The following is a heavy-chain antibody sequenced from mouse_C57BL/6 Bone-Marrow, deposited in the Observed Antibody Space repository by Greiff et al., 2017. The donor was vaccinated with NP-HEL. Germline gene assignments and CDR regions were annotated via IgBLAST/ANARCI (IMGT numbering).Heavy chain of an antibody. Sequence: LVESGAELARPGASVKLSCKASGYTFTSYGISWVKQRTGQGLEWIGEIYPRSGNTYYNEKFKGKATLTADKSSSTAYMELRSLTSEDSAVYFCACYYSNSYFDYWGQGTTLTVSS. V-gene: IGHV1-81*01. J-gene: IGHJ2*01. CDR3: ACYYSNSYFDY. CDR2: IYPRSGNT. CDR1: GYTFTSYG. D-gene: IGHD2-5*01.